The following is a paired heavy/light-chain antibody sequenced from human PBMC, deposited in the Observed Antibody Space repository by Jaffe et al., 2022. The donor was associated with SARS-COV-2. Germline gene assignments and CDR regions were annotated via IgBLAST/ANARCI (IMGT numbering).Light chain of an antibody. J-gene: IGKJ2*01. V-gene: IGKV3-15*01. CDR3: QQYNDWPNT. CDR2: DTS. CDR1: QSVGSD. Sequence: EIVMTQFPVTLSVSPGERVTLSCRASQSVGSDVAWYQHKPGQVPRLINYDTSIRATDVPVRFSASGSGTDFTLTISSLQSDDFAVYYCQQYNDWPNTFGQGTKLESK.
Heavy chain of an antibody. V-gene: IGHV3-9*01. J-gene: IGHJ6*03. D-gene: IGHD5-18*01. CDR3: AKGFMRSRWTQPLSYHMDI. CDR2: MSKNGGTI. Sequence: EGQLAESGGGLVQPGGSLRLSCAASDFNFGDYSMHWLRRVPGKGLEWVAGMSKNGGTILHADSVKGRFTISRDNAANFLYLQMDDLKPEDTAFYHCAKGFMRSRWTQPLSYHMDIWGKGTTVIVSS. CDR1: DFNFGDYS.